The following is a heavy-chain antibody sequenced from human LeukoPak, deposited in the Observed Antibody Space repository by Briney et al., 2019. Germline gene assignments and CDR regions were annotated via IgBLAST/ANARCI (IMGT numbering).Heavy chain of an antibody. V-gene: IGHV3-23*01. CDR3: ARGGYCTSTNCRSFEY. CDR1: GFTFRSYA. D-gene: IGHD2-2*01. Sequence: PGGSLRLSCAASGFTFRSYAMSWVRQAPGKGPEWVSVIGASGSSTYSADSVKGRFTISRDNSENTLYLQMNSLRAEDTAVYYCARGGYCTSTNCRSFEYWGQGTLVTVSS. CDR2: IGASGSST. J-gene: IGHJ4*02.